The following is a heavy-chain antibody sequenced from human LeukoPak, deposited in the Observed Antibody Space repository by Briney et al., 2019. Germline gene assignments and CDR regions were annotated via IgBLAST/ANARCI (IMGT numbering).Heavy chain of an antibody. CDR2: ISSSSSYI. V-gene: IGHV3-21*01. CDR3: ARDHSPTVYYDILTGYYY. D-gene: IGHD3-9*01. J-gene: IGHJ4*02. CDR1: GFTFSSYS. Sequence: GGSLRLSCAASGFTFSSYSMNWVRQAPGKGLEWVSSISSSSSYIYYADSVKGRFTISRDNAKNSLYLQMNSLRAEDTAVYYCARDHSPTVYYDILTGYYYWGQGTLVTVSS.